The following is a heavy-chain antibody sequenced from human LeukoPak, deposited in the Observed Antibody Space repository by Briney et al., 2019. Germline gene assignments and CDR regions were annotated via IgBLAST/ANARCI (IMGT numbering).Heavy chain of an antibody. V-gene: IGHV4-59*01. Sequence: PSETLSLTCTVSGGSISSYYWSWIRQPPGRGLEWIGYIYYSGSTNYNPSLKSRVTISVDTSKNQFSLKLSSVTAADTAVYYCARDQGGSYHFDYWGQGTLVTVSS. J-gene: IGHJ4*02. D-gene: IGHD1-26*01. CDR3: ARDQGGSYHFDY. CDR1: GGSISSYY. CDR2: IYYSGST.